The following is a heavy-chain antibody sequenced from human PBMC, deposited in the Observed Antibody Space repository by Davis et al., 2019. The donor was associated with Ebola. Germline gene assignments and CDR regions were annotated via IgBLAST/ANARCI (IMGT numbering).Heavy chain of an antibody. D-gene: IGHD3-22*01. CDR1: GGSISSSSFY. J-gene: IGHJ3*02. CDR2: MYYSGST. Sequence: SETLSLTCTVSGGSISSSSFYWGWIRQPPGKGLEWIGIMYYSGSTYYNPSLKSRVTISVDTSKNQFSLKLSSVTAADTAVYYCARSITMIVVVLLRPPDAFDIWGQGTMVTVSS. CDR3: ARSITMIVVVLLRPPDAFDI. V-gene: IGHV4-39*01.